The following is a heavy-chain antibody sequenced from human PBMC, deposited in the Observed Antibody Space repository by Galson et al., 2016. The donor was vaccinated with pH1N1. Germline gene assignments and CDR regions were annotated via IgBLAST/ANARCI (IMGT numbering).Heavy chain of an antibody. V-gene: IGHV5-51*03. CDR1: GYSFTCQW. D-gene: IGHD4-17*01. CDR3: ARQYDFGDYRGDAFDI. CDR2: VNPGGSTI. Sequence: QSGAEVKKPGESLKISCKASGYSFTCQWIAWVRQVPGKGLEWVGVVNPGGSTIRYSPPFQGQVTISSDKSINIAYLQWISLRASDTATYYCARQYDFGDYRGDAFDIWGQGTVVIASS. J-gene: IGHJ3*02.